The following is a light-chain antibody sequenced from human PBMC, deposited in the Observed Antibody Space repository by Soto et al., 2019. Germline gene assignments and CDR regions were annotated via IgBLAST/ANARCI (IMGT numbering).Light chain of an antibody. V-gene: IGKV1-5*03. Sequence: DIQMTQSPSTLSASVGDRVTITCRASQNIRSWLAWYQQKPGKAPRLLIYKASSLESGAPSRFSGSGSGTEFTLTISGLQPDDSATDYCQQYDSSSTFGGGTKVEIK. CDR1: QNIRSW. CDR3: QQYDSSST. J-gene: IGKJ4*02. CDR2: KAS.